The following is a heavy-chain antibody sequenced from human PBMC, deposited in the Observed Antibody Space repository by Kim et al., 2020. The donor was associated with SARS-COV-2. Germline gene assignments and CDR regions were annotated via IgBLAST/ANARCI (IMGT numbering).Heavy chain of an antibody. Sequence: GGSLRLSCAASGFTFSSYAMSWVRQAPGKGLEWVSAISGSGGSTYYADSVKGRFTISRDNAKNTLYLQMNSLRAEDTAVYYCAKGERITMIVVVTLFDYWGQGTLVTVSS. J-gene: IGHJ4*02. V-gene: IGHV3-23*01. CDR2: ISGSGGST. CDR1: GFTFSSYA. CDR3: AKGERITMIVVVTLFDY. D-gene: IGHD3-22*01.